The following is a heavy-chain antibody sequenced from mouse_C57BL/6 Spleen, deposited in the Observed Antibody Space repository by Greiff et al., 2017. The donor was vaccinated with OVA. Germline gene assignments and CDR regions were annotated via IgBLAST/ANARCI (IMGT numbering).Heavy chain of an antibody. J-gene: IGHJ4*01. CDR3: ARYEDYAVDY. CDR2: IYPRSGDT. CDR1: GYTFTSYG. Sequence: QVQLQQSGAELARPGASVKLSCKASGYTFTSYGISWVKQSPGQGLEWIGEIYPRSGDTSYNEKFKGKATLTADKSSSTAYMELRSLTSEDSAVYFCARYEDYAVDYWGQGTSGTVSS. D-gene: IGHD2-12*01. V-gene: IGHV1-81*01.